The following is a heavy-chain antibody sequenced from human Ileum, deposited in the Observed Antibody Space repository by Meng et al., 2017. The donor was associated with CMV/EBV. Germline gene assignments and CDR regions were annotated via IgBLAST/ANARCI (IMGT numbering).Heavy chain of an antibody. CDR2: ISSSSSYI. CDR1: GFTFSSYS. CDR3: ARVGVVRSGYHQGPQWGTDNYYYGMDV. V-gene: IGHV3-21*01. Sequence: GGSLRLSCAASGFTFSSYSMNWVRQAPGKGREWVSSISSSSSYIYYADSVKGRFTISRDNAKNSLYLQMNSLRAEDTAVYYCARVGVVRSGYHQGPQWGTDNYYYGMDVWGQGTTVTVSS. J-gene: IGHJ6*02. D-gene: IGHD3-3*01.